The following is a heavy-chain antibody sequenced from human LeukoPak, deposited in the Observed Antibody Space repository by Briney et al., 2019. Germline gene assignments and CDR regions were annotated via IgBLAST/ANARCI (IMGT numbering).Heavy chain of an antibody. CDR3: ARFGVRGVIDYYYMDV. V-gene: IGHV4-59*01. J-gene: IGHJ6*03. CDR2: IYYSGST. D-gene: IGHD3-10*01. CDR1: GGSISSYY. Sequence: PSETLSLTCTVSGGSISSYYWSWIRQPPGKGLEWGGDIYYSGSTNYNPSLKSRVTISVDTSKKQFSLKLSSVTAADTAVYYCARFGVRGVIDYYYMDVWGKGTTVTISS.